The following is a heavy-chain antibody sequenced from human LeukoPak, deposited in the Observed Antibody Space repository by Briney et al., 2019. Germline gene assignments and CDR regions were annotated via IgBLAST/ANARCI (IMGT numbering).Heavy chain of an antibody. D-gene: IGHD5-18*01. V-gene: IGHV1-46*01. CDR1: GYSLTNYY. J-gene: IGHJ4*02. Sequence: ASVNVSCKASGYSLTNYYIHWVRQAPGQGLEWMGIINPSVGSATYAQDFQGRVTMTSDTSTSTVYMEMRSLTSEDTAVYYCARGLQPWLDYWGQGTLVTVSS. CDR3: ARGLQPWLDY. CDR2: INPSVGSA.